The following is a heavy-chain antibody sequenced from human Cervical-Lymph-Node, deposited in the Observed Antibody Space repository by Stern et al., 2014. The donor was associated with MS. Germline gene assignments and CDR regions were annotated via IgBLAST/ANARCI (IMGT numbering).Heavy chain of an antibody. Sequence: VQLVESGPGLVKPSGTLSLTCVVSGTSISTGNWWTWIRQRPGKGLEWIGEIYHSGTTNYKPSLKGRIAISLDKSKNQFSLKLNSMTAADTAVYYCARGPFDYNYGMDVWGQGTTVTVSS. CDR3: ARGPFDYNYGMDV. V-gene: IGHV4-4*02. CDR1: GTSISTGNW. J-gene: IGHJ6*02. CDR2: IYHSGTT.